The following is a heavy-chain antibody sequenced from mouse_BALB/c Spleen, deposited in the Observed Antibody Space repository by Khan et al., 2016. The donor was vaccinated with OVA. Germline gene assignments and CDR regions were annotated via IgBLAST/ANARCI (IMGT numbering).Heavy chain of an antibody. V-gene: IGHV1-77*01. Sequence: QVQLQQSGAELARPGASVKLSCKASGYTFTDYYINWVKQRTGQGLEGIGEISPGSGDTYYNERFKGKAPLTADKSSSTAYMQLSSLTSEASAVYFCARRNYFGYTFAYWGQGTLVTVSA. CDR2: ISPGSGDT. J-gene: IGHJ3*01. CDR1: GYTFTDYY. CDR3: ARRNYFGYTFAY. D-gene: IGHD1-2*01.